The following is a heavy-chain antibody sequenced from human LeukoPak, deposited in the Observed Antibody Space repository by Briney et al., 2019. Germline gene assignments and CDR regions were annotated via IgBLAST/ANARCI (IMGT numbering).Heavy chain of an antibody. V-gene: IGHV4-59*01. CDR2: MYYSGNT. CDR1: GGSFSGSY. D-gene: IGHD2-15*01. CDR3: ARAISGPQFDY. J-gene: IGHJ4*02. Sequence: SETLSLTCAVYGGSFSGSYWSWIRQPPGRGLDWIGYMYYSGNTNYNPSLKSRVTISVDTSKSQFSLKLTSVTAADTAVYFCARAISGPQFDYWGQGTLVTVSS.